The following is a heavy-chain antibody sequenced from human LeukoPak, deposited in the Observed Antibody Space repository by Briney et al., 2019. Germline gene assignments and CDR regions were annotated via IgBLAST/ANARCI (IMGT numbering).Heavy chain of an antibody. J-gene: IGHJ5*02. Sequence: ASVKVSCKASGYTFTSYGISWVRQAPGQGLEWMGGIIPIFGTANYAQKFQGRVTITADESTSTAYMELSSLRSEDTAVYYCARNLHYYDSSGYYYEKWFDPWGQGTLVTVSS. CDR3: ARNLHYYDSSGYYYEKWFDP. D-gene: IGHD3-22*01. CDR1: GYTFTSYG. V-gene: IGHV1-69*13. CDR2: IIPIFGTA.